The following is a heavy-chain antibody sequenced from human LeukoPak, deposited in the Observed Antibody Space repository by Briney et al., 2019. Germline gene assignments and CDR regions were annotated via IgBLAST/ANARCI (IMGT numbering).Heavy chain of an antibody. CDR2: ISTTGST. Sequence: SETLSLTCSVSGVAISDYFWSWIRQPAGRDLEWIGRISTTGSTYFNPSLKSRVTISMDRSKNQFSLKLSSVTAADTAVYYCARTLVTYYYGLGSLNWLDPWGQGTLVTVSS. CDR3: ARTLVTYYYGLGSLNWLDP. J-gene: IGHJ5*02. V-gene: IGHV4-4*07. D-gene: IGHD3-10*01. CDR1: GVAISDYF.